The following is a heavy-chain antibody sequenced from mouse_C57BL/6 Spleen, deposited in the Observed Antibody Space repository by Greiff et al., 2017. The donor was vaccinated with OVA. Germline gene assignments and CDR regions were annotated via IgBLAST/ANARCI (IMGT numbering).Heavy chain of an antibody. Sequence: VKLMESGAELVKPGASVKLSCKASGYTFTEYTIHWVKQRSGQGLEWIGWFYPGSGSIKYNEKFKDKATLTADKSSSTVYMELSRLTSEDSAVYFCARHEESYYSNPYYFDYWGQGTTLTVSS. CDR1: GYTFTEYT. CDR3: ARHEESYYSNPYYFDY. D-gene: IGHD2-5*01. J-gene: IGHJ2*01. CDR2: FYPGSGSI. V-gene: IGHV1-62-2*01.